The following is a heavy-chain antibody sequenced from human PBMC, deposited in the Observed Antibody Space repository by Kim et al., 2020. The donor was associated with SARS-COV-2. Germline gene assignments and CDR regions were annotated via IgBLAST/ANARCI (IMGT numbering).Heavy chain of an antibody. CDR3: AKDETKGIRDFDY. J-gene: IGHJ4*02. V-gene: IGHV3-23*01. CDR2: IGTVDNI. CDR1: GFTFNNYA. D-gene: IGHD3-3*02. Sequence: GGSLRLSCAASGFTFNNYALSWVRQAPGKGLEWVSTIGTVDNIYYADSVKGRFTISRDNSKNTVYLQMNSLRAEDTALYYCAKDETKGIRDFDYWGQGTLVTVSS.